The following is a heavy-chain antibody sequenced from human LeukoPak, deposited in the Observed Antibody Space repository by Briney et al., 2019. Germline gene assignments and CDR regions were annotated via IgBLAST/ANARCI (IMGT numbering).Heavy chain of an antibody. D-gene: IGHD1-26*01. V-gene: IGHV3-15*01. CDR3: TTGAPSGSGYFDS. Sequence: PGGSLRLSCAASGFTFSNVWMSWVRQAPGKGLEWVGRIKSKKDGETTDYAAPVKGKFTISRDDSINTLYLQMNSLKTEDTALYYCTTGAPSGSGYFDSWGQGTLVTVSS. J-gene: IGHJ4*02. CDR2: IKSKKDGETT. CDR1: GFTFSNVW.